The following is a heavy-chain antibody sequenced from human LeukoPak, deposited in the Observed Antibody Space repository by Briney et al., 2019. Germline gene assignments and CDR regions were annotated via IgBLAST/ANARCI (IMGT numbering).Heavy chain of an antibody. CDR1: GGSFSGYY. D-gene: IGHD6-19*01. J-gene: IGHJ5*02. V-gene: IGHV4-34*01. Sequence: KPSETLSLTCAVYGGSFSGYYWSWIRQPPGKGLEWIGEINHSGSTNYNPSLKSRVTISVDTSKNQFSLKLSSVTAADTAVYYCARAGEQWLVRNWFDPWGQGTLVTVSS. CDR2: INHSGST. CDR3: ARAGEQWLVRNWFDP.